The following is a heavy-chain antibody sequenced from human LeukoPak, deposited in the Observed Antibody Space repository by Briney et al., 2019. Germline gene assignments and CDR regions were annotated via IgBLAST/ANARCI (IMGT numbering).Heavy chain of an antibody. V-gene: IGHV4-59*01. CDR1: GGSISSYY. CDR2: IYYSGST. CDR3: ARVSPNLRFDY. Sequence: SSETLSLTCTVSGGSISSYYWSWIRQPPRKVLEWIGYIYYSGSTNYNPSLKSRVTISVDTSKNQFSLKLSSVTAADTAVYYCARVSPNLRFDYWGQGTLVTVSS. D-gene: IGHD1-7*01. J-gene: IGHJ4*02.